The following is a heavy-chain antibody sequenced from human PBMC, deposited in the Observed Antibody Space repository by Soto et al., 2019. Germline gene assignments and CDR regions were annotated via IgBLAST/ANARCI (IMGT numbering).Heavy chain of an antibody. Sequence: GASVKVSRKPCGGTFSSYAISCVRQPPGQGLEWMGGIIPIFGRANYAQKFQGRVTLTADESTSTACVEPSSLSSEETGVHYCANEMRYCCSTGCRVKKSDAFDIWGQGTMVTVSS. CDR1: GGTFSSYA. CDR2: IIPIFGRA. CDR3: ANEMRYCCSTGCRVKKSDAFDI. V-gene: IGHV1-69*01. D-gene: IGHD2-2*01. J-gene: IGHJ3*02.